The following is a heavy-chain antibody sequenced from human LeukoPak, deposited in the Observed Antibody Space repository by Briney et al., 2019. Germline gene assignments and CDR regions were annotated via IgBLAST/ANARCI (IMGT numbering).Heavy chain of an antibody. D-gene: IGHD3-9*01. V-gene: IGHV4-59*01. Sequence: PSETLSLTCTVSGGSISSYYWSWTRQPPGKGLEWIGYIYYGGSTNYNPSLKSRVTISVDTSKNQFSLKLSSVTAADTAVYYCARVHDILTGYGVDYWGQGTLVTVSS. CDR3: ARVHDILTGYGVDY. CDR1: GGSISSYY. CDR2: IYYGGST. J-gene: IGHJ4*02.